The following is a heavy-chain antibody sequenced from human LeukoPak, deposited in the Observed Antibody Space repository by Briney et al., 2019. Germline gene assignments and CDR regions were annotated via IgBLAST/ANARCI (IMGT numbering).Heavy chain of an antibody. CDR1: GGTFSSYA. CDR3: ASDSSSFAGYYYYMDV. CDR2: IIPISGTA. D-gene: IGHD6-13*01. J-gene: IGHJ6*03. Sequence: SVKVSCKASGGTFSSYAISWVRQAPGQGLEWMGGIIPISGTANYAQKFQGRVTITTDESTSTAYMELSSLRSEDTAVYYCASDSSSFAGYYYYMDVWGKGTTVTVSS. V-gene: IGHV1-69*05.